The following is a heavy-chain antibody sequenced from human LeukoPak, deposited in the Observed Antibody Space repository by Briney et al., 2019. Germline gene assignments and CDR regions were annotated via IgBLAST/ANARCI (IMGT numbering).Heavy chain of an antibody. CDR2: FYHSGTT. V-gene: IGHV4-39*01. D-gene: IGHD1-26*01. CDR1: GGSISSSSYY. Sequence: PSETLSLTCTVSGGSISSSSYYWGWIRQPPGKGLEWIGSFYHSGTTHYNPSLKSRLTISADTSKNQFSLKLSSVTAADTAVYYCATSGGLLLSGFDPWCQGIPVTVSS. J-gene: IGHJ5*02. CDR3: ATSGGLLLSGFDP.